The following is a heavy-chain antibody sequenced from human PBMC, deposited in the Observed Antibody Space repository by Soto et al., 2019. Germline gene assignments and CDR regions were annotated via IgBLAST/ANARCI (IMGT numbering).Heavy chain of an antibody. J-gene: IGHJ5*02. CDR3: ARRQQSSLRDFVGDLFDP. CDR1: GFTFSNYA. Sequence: QVQLVESGGGVVQPGRSLRLSCAASGFTFSNYAMHWVRQAPGKGLEWVSVISYDGSSKTYGDSVKGRFTISRDNSKSTLYLQMNSLSPEDTAVYYCARRQQSSLRDFVGDLFDPWGQGTMVTVSS. D-gene: IGHD2-21*02. CDR2: ISYDGSSK. V-gene: IGHV3-30-3*01.